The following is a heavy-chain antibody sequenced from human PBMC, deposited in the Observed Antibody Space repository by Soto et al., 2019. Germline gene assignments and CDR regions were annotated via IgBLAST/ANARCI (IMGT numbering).Heavy chain of an antibody. Sequence: GSLRLSCAASGFTFNTFGMHWVRQAPGEGLEWVAVIRYDGSNNYYADSVKGRFTISRDNSKNTLSLQMNSLRAEDTAVYYCARDASVGASYSGSAYYAMDVWGRGTTVTVSS. J-gene: IGHJ6*02. V-gene: IGHV3-33*01. CDR3: ARDASVGASYSGSAYYAMDV. CDR1: GFTFNTFG. CDR2: IRYDGSNN. D-gene: IGHD1-26*01.